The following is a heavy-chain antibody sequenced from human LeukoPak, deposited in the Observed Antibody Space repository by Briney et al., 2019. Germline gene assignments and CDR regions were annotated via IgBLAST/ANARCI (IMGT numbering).Heavy chain of an antibody. CDR2: ISYDGSNK. CDR3: AKVSYGDSTFDY. CDR1: GFTFSSYG. Sequence: GGSLRLSCAASGFTFSSYGMHWVRQAPGKGLEWVAVISYDGSNKYYADSVKGRFTISRDNSKNTLYLQMNSLRAEDTAVYYCAKVSYGDSTFDYWGQGTLVTVSS. V-gene: IGHV3-30*18. J-gene: IGHJ4*02. D-gene: IGHD4-17*01.